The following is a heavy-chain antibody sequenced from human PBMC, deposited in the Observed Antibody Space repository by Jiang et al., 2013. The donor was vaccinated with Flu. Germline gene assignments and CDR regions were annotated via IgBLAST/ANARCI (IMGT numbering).Heavy chain of an antibody. CDR3: ARDPPYDGSGYGDY. Sequence: VQLVESGAEVRKPGASVKVSCKASGYTFTGYYIQWVRQAPGQGLEWMGWINPNRGATDYAQKFQGRVTMTRDTSISTAYMELSGLTYDDTAVYYCARDPPYDGSGYGDYWGQGTLVTVSS. CDR2: INPNRGAT. CDR1: GYTFTGYY. V-gene: IGHV1-2*02. J-gene: IGHJ4*02. D-gene: IGHD3-22*01.